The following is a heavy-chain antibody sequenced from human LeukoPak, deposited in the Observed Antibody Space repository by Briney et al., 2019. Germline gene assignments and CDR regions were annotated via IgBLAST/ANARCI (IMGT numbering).Heavy chain of an antibody. CDR1: GGSISSGDYY. V-gene: IGHV4-61*08. D-gene: IGHD4-23*01. CDR3: ARAVADDYGGPGDY. J-gene: IGHJ4*02. Sequence: SETLSLTCTVSGGSISSGDYYWSWIRQPPGKGLEWIGYIYGSGDTKYMPSLKSRVSLSVDTSKNQFSLNLSSVTAADTAVYYCARAVADDYGGPGDYWGPGTLVTVSS. CDR2: IYGSGDT.